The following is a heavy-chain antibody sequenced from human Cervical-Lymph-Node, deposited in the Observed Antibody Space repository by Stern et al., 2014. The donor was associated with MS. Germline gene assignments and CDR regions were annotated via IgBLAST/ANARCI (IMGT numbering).Heavy chain of an antibody. D-gene: IGHD5-18*01. CDR3: AKGVDTAMADY. J-gene: IGHJ4*02. CDR2: ISYDGSNK. CDR1: GFTFSSYG. Sequence: VQLVESGGGVVQPGRSLRLSCAASGFTFSSYGLPSLRQAPGKALEWVAVISYDGSNKHYADSVQARFTLSRDTSMNTLHLQMHSLRAEDTAVYYCAKGVDTAMADYWGQGTLVTVSS. V-gene: IGHV3-30*18.